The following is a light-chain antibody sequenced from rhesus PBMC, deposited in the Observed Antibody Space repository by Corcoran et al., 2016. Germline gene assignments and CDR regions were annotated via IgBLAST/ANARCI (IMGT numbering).Light chain of an antibody. V-gene: IGLV2-32*02. J-gene: IGLJ1*01. CDR1: SSDIGGYNY. CDR2: EVS. CDR3: SSYGGSNTYS. Sequence: QAALTQPRSVSGSPGQSVTISCTGTSSDIGGYNYVSWYQQHPGTAPKLMIYEVSKRPSGVSDRFSGSKSGNTASLTISRLQADDEGDYCCSSYGGSNTYSFGDGTRLTVL.